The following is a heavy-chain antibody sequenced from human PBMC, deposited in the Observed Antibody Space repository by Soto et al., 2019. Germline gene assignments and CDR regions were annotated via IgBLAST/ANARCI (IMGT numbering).Heavy chain of an antibody. CDR3: AREDYGDYGVGWFDP. CDR2: ISYDGSNK. Sequence: QVQLVESGGGVVQPGRSLRLSWAASGFTFSSYAMHWVRQAPGKGLEWVAVISYDGSNKYYADSVKGRFTISRDNSKNTLYLQMNSLRAEDPAVYYCAREDYGDYGVGWFDPWGQGTLVTVSS. CDR1: GFTFSSYA. J-gene: IGHJ5*02. D-gene: IGHD4-17*01. V-gene: IGHV3-30-3*01.